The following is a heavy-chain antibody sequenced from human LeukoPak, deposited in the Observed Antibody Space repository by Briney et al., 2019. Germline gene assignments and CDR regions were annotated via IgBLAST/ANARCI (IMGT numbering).Heavy chain of an antibody. D-gene: IGHD1-1*01. V-gene: IGHV3-21*01. J-gene: IGHJ5*02. Sequence: GGSLRLSCAASGFTFSSYSMNWVRQAPGKGLEWVSSISSSSSYIYYADSVKGRFTISRDNAKNSLYLQMNSLRAEDTAMYYCARDPRYNWNQWPLGQGTLVTVSS. CDR3: ARDPRYNWNQWP. CDR1: GFTFSSYS. CDR2: ISSSSSYI.